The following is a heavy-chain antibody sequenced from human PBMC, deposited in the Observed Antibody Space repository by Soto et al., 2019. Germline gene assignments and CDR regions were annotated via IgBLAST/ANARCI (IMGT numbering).Heavy chain of an antibody. D-gene: IGHD2-8*01. Sequence: ASVKVSCKASGYTFSRCGISWVRQAPGQGLEWMGWISGYNGDTNYAQKFQGRVTMTIDTSTTTAYMELRGLTSDDTAIYYCAKNGQPPYYYYGLDVWG. CDR1: GYTFSRCG. V-gene: IGHV1-18*01. J-gene: IGHJ6*02. CDR2: ISGYNGDT. CDR3: AKNGQPPYYYYGLDV.